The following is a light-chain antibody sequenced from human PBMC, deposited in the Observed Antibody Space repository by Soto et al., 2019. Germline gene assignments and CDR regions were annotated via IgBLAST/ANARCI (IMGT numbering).Light chain of an antibody. CDR2: AAS. CDR3: QQYGGSPGT. CDR1: QRVRSSY. Sequence: EIVLTQSPGTLSLSPGERATLSCRASQRVRSSYLAWYQQKPGQAPRLLIYAASNRVAGIPDRFSGSGSGTDFTLTISRLEPEDFAVYYCQQYGGSPGTFGQGTKVEIK. V-gene: IGKV3-20*01. J-gene: IGKJ1*01.